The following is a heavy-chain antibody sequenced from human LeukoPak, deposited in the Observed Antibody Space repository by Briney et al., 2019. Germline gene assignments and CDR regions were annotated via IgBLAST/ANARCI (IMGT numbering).Heavy chain of an antibody. CDR1: GYTFTRYG. CDR2: ISAYNGNT. J-gene: IGHJ3*02. D-gene: IGHD3-22*01. V-gene: IGHV1-18*01. CDR3: ARLSWSYDSSGYAKRPDAFDI. Sequence: ASVKVSCKASGYTFTRYGITGVRQAPGQGREWMGWISAYNGNTNYAQKLQGRVTMTTVTSTSTAYMELRSLRSDDTAVYYCARLSWSYDSSGYAKRPDAFDIWGQGTMVTVSS.